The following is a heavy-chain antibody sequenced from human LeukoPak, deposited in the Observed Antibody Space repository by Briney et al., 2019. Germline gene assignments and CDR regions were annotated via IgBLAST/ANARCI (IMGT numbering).Heavy chain of an antibody. V-gene: IGHV1-46*01. Sequence: GGSLRLSCAASGYTFTSYYIHWVRQAPGQGLEWMGIINPSGGSTSYAQKFQGRVTMTRDTSTSTVYMELSSLRSEDTAVYYCARDGLRGNYFDYWGQGTLVTVSS. D-gene: IGHD3-16*01. CDR2: INPSGGST. CDR3: ARDGLRGNYFDY. CDR1: GYTFTSYY. J-gene: IGHJ4*02.